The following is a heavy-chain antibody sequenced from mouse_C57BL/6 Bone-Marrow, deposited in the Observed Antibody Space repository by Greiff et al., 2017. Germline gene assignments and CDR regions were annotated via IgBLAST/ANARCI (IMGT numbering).Heavy chain of an antibody. V-gene: IGHV1-69*01. J-gene: IGHJ4*01. CDR1: GYTFTSYW. D-gene: IGHD1-3*01. CDR3: ARNFKCAMDY. Sequence: VQLQQPGAELVMPGASVKLSCKASGYTFTSYWMHWVKQRHGQGLEWIGEFDPSDSYTNYNQKFKGKSTLTVYKSSSTVYMQLSSLTSEDSAVYYCARNFKCAMDYWGQGTSVTVSS. CDR2: FDPSDSYT.